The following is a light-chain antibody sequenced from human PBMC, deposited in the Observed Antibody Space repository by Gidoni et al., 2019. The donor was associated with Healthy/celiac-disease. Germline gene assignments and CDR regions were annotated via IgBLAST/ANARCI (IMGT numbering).Light chain of an antibody. CDR3: AAWDDTMNGEV. V-gene: IGLV1-44*01. CDR1: SSNIGSNT. CDR2: SNN. Sequence: QSVLTQPPSASGTPGQTVTISCSGSSSNIGSNTVNWYQQLPGTAPKLLIYSNNQRPSGVPDRFSGSKSGTSASVAISGLQSEDEADDYCAAWDDTMNGEVFGGGTKLTVL. J-gene: IGLJ3*02.